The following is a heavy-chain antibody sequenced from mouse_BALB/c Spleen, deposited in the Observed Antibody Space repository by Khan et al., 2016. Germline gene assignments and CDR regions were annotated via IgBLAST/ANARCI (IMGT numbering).Heavy chain of an antibody. CDR1: GYSITSDYA. V-gene: IGHV3-2*02. CDR3: ARSDYGDKDAMDY. CDR2: ISYSGST. Sequence: EVQLQESGPGLVKPSQSLSLTCTVTGYSITSDYAWNWIRQFPGNRLEWMGYISYSGSTSYNPSLKSRISITRDTSKNQFFLQLNSVTSEDTATYECARSDYGDKDAMDYWGQGTSVTVSS. D-gene: IGHD1-1*01. J-gene: IGHJ4*01.